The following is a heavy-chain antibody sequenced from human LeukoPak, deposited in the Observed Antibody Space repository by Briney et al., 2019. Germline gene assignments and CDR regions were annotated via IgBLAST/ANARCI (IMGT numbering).Heavy chain of an antibody. CDR1: GGSISSSNW. V-gene: IGHV4-4*02. D-gene: IGHD3-10*01. CDR2: IYHSGST. Sequence: SETLSLTCAVSGGSISSSNWWSWVRQPPGKGLEWIGEIYHSGSTNYNPSLQSRVTIPVGKSKNQFSLKLTSVTAADTAVYYCARDTAYYYGSGSYYHTYNWLDPWGQGTLVTVSS. J-gene: IGHJ5*02. CDR3: ARDTAYYYGSGSYYHTYNWLDP.